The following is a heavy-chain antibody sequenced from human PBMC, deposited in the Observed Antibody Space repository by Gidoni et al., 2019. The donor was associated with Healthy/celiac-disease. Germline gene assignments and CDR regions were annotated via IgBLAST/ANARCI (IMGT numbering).Heavy chain of an antibody. V-gene: IGHV4-34*01. CDR2: INHSGST. CDR3: ARVRRPGVARRWFDP. J-gene: IGHJ5*02. Sequence: QVQLQQWGAGLLKPSETLSLTCAVYGGSFSGYYWSWIRQPPGKGLEWIGEINHSGSTNYNPSLKSRVTISVDTSKNQFPLKLSSVTAADTAVYYCARVRRPGVARRWFDPWGQGTLVTVSS. D-gene: IGHD3-3*01. CDR1: GGSFSGYY.